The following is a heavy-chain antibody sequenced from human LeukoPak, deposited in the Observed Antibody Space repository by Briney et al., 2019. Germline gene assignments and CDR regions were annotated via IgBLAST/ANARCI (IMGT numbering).Heavy chain of an antibody. J-gene: IGHJ6*02. V-gene: IGHV3-9*01. CDR1: GSTFDDYA. D-gene: IGHD3-10*01. CDR3: AKDIGFGELRGANV. CDR2: ISWNSGSI. Sequence: GGSLRLSCAASGSTFDDYAMHWVRQAPGKGLEWVPGISWNSGSIGYADSVKGRFTISRDNAKNSLYLQMNSLRAEDTALYYCAKDIGFGELRGANVWGQGTTVTVSS.